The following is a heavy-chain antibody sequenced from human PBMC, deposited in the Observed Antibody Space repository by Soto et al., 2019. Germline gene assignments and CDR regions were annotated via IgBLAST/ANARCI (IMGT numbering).Heavy chain of an antibody. D-gene: IGHD6-19*01. J-gene: IGHJ4*02. CDR3: VRDSGNGWKDY. V-gene: IGHV4-4*02. CDR1: GGSISSTNG. Sequence: QVQLQESGPGLLKPSGTLSLTCAVSGGSISSTNGGNWVRQPPGKGLEWIGEIDHSGSTNYNPSLKSRVTMSVDKPKNQFSLKLSSVTAADTAVYYCVRDSGNGWKDYWGQGTLVTVSS. CDR2: IDHSGST.